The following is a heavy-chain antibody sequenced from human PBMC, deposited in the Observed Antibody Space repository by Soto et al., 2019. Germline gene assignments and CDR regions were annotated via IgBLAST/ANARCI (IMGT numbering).Heavy chain of an antibody. V-gene: IGHV1-69*13. D-gene: IGHD6-13*01. Sequence: SVKVSCKASGGTFSSYAISWVRQAPGQGLEWMGGIIPIFGTANYAQKFQGRVTITADESTSTAYMELSSPRSEDTAVYYCARGDPHIRPGGIAAAGTYYYYGMDVWGQGTTVTVSS. J-gene: IGHJ6*02. CDR2: IIPIFGTA. CDR1: GGTFSSYA. CDR3: ARGDPHIRPGGIAAAGTYYYYGMDV.